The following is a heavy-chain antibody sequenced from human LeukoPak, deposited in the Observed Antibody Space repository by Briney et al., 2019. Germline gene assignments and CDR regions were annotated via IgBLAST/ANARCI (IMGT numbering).Heavy chain of an antibody. J-gene: IGHJ6*04. CDR1: GGTFSSYA. V-gene: IGHV1-69*06. Sequence: ASVKVSCKASGGTFSSYAISWVRQAPGQGLEWMGGIIPIFGTANYAQKSQGRVTITADKSTSTAYMELSSLRSEDTAVYYCARDQGYGDYLLKDYYYGMDVWGKGTTVTVSS. CDR2: IIPIFGTA. D-gene: IGHD4-17*01. CDR3: ARDQGYGDYLLKDYYYGMDV.